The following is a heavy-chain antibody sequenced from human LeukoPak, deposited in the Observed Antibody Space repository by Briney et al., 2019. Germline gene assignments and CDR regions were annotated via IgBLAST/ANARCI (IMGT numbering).Heavy chain of an antibody. CDR1: GGSFSGYY. D-gene: IGHD6-13*01. CDR2: INHSGST. CDR3: ARQGRGYSSSWYEDY. J-gene: IGHJ4*02. Sequence: SETLSLTCAVYGGSFSGYYWSWIRQPPGKGLEWIGEINHSGSTNYNPSLKSRVTTSVDTSKNQFSLKLSSVTAADTAVYYCARQGRGYSSSWYEDYWGQGTLVTVSS. V-gene: IGHV4-34*01.